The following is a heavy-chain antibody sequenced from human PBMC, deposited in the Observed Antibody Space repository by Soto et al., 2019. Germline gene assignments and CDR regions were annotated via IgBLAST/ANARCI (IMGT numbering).Heavy chain of an antibody. CDR1: GGSISGYY. CDR3: AREDYYHGMDV. J-gene: IGHJ6*02. Sequence: SATLSLTCTVSGGSISGYYWSWIRQPPGKGLQLIGYIHYSGSTNYNPSLKSRVTISADTSKNQFSLKLSSVIAADTAVYYCAREDYYHGMDVWGQGTTVTVSS. CDR2: IHYSGST. V-gene: IGHV4-59*01.